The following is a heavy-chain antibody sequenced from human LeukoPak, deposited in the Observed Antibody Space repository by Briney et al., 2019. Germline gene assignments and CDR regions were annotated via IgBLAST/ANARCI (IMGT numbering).Heavy chain of an antibody. D-gene: IGHD3-16*01. Sequence: ASVKDSCNASGYTFTNYHIHWVRQAPGQGLEWTGIINPSGGSTSYAQKFQGRVTMTRDTSTSTVYMELSSLRSEDTAVYYCAREGPYSDSTRSPFDYWGQGTLVTVSS. CDR1: GYTFTNYH. CDR3: AREGPYSDSTRSPFDY. J-gene: IGHJ4*02. V-gene: IGHV1-46*01. CDR2: INPSGGST.